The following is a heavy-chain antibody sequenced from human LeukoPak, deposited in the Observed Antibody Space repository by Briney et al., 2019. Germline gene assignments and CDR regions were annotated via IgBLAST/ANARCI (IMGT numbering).Heavy chain of an antibody. CDR3: AKESGIRSYGAYFPH. V-gene: IGHV3-30*18. CDR2: ISYDGGTK. CDR1: GFTFRSYG. Sequence: GGSLRLSCAASGFTFRSYGMHWVRQAPGKGLEWVAVISYDGGTKYYADSVKGRFTISRDNSKSTLFLQMNSLRAEDTAVYYCAKESGIRSYGAYFPHWGQGTLVTVSS. J-gene: IGHJ1*01. D-gene: IGHD4-17*01.